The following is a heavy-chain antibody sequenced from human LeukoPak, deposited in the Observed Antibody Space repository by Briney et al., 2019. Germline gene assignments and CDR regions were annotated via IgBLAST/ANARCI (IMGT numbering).Heavy chain of an antibody. D-gene: IGHD2-2*01. J-gene: IGHJ5*02. Sequence: GGSLRLSCAASGFTFSSYAMSWVRQAPGKGLEWVSAISGSGGSTYYADSVKGRFTISRDNSKNTLYLQMNSLRAEDTAVYYCAKDSVVPAARYNWFDPWGQGTLVTVSS. V-gene: IGHV3-23*01. CDR2: ISGSGGST. CDR3: AKDSVVPAARYNWFDP. CDR1: GFTFSSYA.